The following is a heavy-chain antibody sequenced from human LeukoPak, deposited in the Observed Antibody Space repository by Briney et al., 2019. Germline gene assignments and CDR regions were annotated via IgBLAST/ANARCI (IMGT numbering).Heavy chain of an antibody. Sequence: ASVRVSCKASGYTFTGYYMHWVRQAPGQGLEWMGWINPNSGGTNYAQKFQGRVTMTRDTSISTAYMELSRLRSDDTAVYYCARDTAMVKRVPWFDPWGQGTLVTVSS. V-gene: IGHV1-2*02. D-gene: IGHD5-18*01. CDR3: ARDTAMVKRVPWFDP. CDR2: INPNSGGT. J-gene: IGHJ5*02. CDR1: GYTFTGYY.